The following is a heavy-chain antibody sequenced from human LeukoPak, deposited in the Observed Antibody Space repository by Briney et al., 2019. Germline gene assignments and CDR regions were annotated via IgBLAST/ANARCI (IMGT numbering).Heavy chain of an antibody. CDR1: GYTFTSYY. CDR3: ATTPTYHYDSSGYTIDQ. D-gene: IGHD3-22*01. CDR2: INPSGGST. Sequence: ASVKVSCKASGYTFTSYYIHWVRQAPGQGLEWMGIINPSGGSTSYAQKFQGRVTMTRDMSTSTVYMELSSLRSEDTAVYYCATTPTYHYDSSGYTIDQWGQGTLVTVSS. J-gene: IGHJ4*02. V-gene: IGHV1-46*01.